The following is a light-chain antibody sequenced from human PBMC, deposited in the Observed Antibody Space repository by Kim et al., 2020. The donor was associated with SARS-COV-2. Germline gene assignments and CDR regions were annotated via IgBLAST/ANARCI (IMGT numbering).Light chain of an antibody. CDR3: QVWDTSSDHWV. V-gene: IGLV3-21*04. J-gene: IGLJ3*02. Sequence: APANSARSNCGENNSGSKSVHWYQQGPGQAPVLVIYYDSHPASGIPERFSGSNSGNTATLTISRVEAGDEADYYCQVWDTSSDHWVFGGGTQLTVL. CDR1: NSGSKS. CDR2: YDS.